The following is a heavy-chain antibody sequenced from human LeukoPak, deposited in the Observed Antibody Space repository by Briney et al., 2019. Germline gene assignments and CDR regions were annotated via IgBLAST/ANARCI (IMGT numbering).Heavy chain of an antibody. CDR3: ARGRGYCTNGVCYSPYGMDV. D-gene: IGHD2-8*01. J-gene: IGHJ6*02. V-gene: IGHV4-34*01. CDR1: GGSFSGYY. Sequence: PSETLSLTCAVYGGSFSGYYWSWIRQPPGKGLEWIGEINHSGSTNYNPSLKSRVTISVDTSKNQFSLKLSSVTAADTAVYYCARGRGYCTNGVCYSPYGMDVWGQGTTVTVSS. CDR2: INHSGST.